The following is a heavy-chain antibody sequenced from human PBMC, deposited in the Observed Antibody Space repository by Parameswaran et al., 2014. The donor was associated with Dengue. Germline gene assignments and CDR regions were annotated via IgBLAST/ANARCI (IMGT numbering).Heavy chain of an antibody. V-gene: IGHV7-4-1*02. J-gene: IGHJ3*02. CDR3: ARDWSGYCSSTSCYDDAFDI. Sequence: WVRQAPGQGLEWMGWINTNTGNPTYAQGFTGRFVFSLDTSVSTAYLQISSLKAEDTAVYYCARDWSGYCSSTSCYDDAFDIWGQGTMVTVSS. D-gene: IGHD2-2*01. CDR2: INTNTGNP.